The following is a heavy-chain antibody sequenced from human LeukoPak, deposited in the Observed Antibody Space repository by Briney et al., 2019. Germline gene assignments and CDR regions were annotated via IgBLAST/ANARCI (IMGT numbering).Heavy chain of an antibody. CDR2: IKKDGSEK. J-gene: IGHJ4*02. Sequence: WGSLRLSCAASGFTFSSYWMSWVRQAPGKGLEWVANIKKDGSEKQYVDSVKGRFTISRDNAKNSLYLQMNSLRVEDTAVYYCARDPVQDFDYWGQGTLVTVSS. CDR3: ARDPVQDFDY. V-gene: IGHV3-7*01. CDR1: GFTFSSYW.